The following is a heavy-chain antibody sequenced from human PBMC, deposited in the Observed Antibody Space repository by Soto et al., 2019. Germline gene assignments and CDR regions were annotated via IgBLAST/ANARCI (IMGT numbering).Heavy chain of an antibody. D-gene: IGHD3-16*02. CDR2: IKQDGGEK. J-gene: IGHJ4*02. Sequence: EVQLVESGGGLVQPGGSLRLSCAASGFTFSSYWMTWVRQAPGKGLEWVANIKQDGGEKYYVGSVKGRFTISRDNAENSLYRQLDSLRAEDAAVYYCARGAFQTWGSYPLACWGQGTLFTVSS. CDR1: GFTFSSYW. CDR3: ARGAFQTWGSYPLAC. V-gene: IGHV3-7*04.